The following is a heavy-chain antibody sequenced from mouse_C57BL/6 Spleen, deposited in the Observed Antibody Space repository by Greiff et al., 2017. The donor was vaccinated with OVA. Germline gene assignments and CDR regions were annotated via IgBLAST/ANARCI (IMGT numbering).Heavy chain of an antibody. CDR3: ARSPNYYGSSPWYFDV. D-gene: IGHD1-1*01. CDR2: INPYNGGT. CDR1: GYTFTDYY. J-gene: IGHJ1*03. V-gene: IGHV1-19*01. Sequence: EVQLQQSGPVLVKPGASVKMSCKASGYTFTDYYMNWVKQSHGKSLEWIGVINPYNGGTSYNQKFKGKATLTVDKSSSTAYMELNSLTSEDSAVYYCARSPNYYGSSPWYFDVWGTGTTVTVSS.